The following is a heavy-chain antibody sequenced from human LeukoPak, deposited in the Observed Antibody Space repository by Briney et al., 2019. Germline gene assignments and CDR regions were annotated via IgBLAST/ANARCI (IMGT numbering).Heavy chain of an antibody. Sequence: GGSLRLSCAASGFTFSSYTMSWVRQAPGKGLEWVSTITISDGNTYYADSVKGRFTISKDSSKTILYLQMNSLRAEDAAVYFCAKGSAAGRPYYFDYWGQGTLVTVSS. J-gene: IGHJ4*02. CDR3: AKGSAAGRPYYFDY. V-gene: IGHV3-23*01. CDR1: GFTFSSYT. CDR2: ITISDGNT. D-gene: IGHD6-25*01.